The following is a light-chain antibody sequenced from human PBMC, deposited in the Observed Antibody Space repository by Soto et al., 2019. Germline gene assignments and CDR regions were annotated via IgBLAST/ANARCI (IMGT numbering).Light chain of an antibody. J-gene: IGKJ1*01. Sequence: EILMTQSPATLSVSPGERATLSCRASQSVRSNLAWYQQKPGQAPRLLIYGASTRATGIPARFSGSGSGTEFTLTISSLQSEDFAVYYCQQYNNWPWTFGQGTKVDIK. CDR2: GAS. CDR3: QQYNNWPWT. CDR1: QSVRSN. V-gene: IGKV3-15*01.